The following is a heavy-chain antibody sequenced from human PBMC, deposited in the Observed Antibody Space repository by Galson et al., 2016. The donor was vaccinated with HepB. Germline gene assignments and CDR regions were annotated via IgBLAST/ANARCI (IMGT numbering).Heavy chain of an antibody. CDR1: GFTFSSYS. D-gene: IGHD1-1*01. CDR2: ISSSSTYI. CDR3: ARLVENWNEAGRFDS. J-gene: IGHJ4*02. V-gene: IGHV3-21*01. Sequence: SLRLSCAASGFTFSSYSMNWVRQAPGKGLEWVSFISSSSTYIHYADSVRGRFTISRDNAKNSLYLQMSSLRAEDTAVYYCARLVENWNEAGRFDSWGQGTLVTVSS.